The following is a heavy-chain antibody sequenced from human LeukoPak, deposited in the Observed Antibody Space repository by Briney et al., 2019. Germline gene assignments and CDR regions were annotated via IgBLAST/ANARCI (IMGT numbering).Heavy chain of an antibody. V-gene: IGHV4-59*01. Sequence: PSETLSLTCTVSGGSISSYYWSWLRQPPGKGREWIGYIYYSGSTNYNHSLKSRVHISVDTSKTQSSLKLSSVTGADRAVYYCARAGRHYSPEWFDPWGQGTLVTVSS. CDR2: IYYSGST. J-gene: IGHJ5*02. CDR3: ARAGRHYSPEWFDP. D-gene: IGHD4-11*01. CDR1: GGSISSYY.